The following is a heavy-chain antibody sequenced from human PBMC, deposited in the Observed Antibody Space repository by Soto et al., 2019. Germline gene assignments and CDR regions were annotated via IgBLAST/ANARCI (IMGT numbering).Heavy chain of an antibody. D-gene: IGHD3-16*01. V-gene: IGHV4-59*08. J-gene: IGHJ4*02. CDR1: GGSISSYY. CDR3: ARRRFGPELDY. CDR2: IYYSGST. Sequence: SETLSLTCTVSGGSISSYYWSWIRQPPGKGLEWIGYIYYSGSTNYNPSLKSRVTISVDTSKNQFSLKLSSVTAADTAVYYCARRRFGPELDYWGRGILVTVSS.